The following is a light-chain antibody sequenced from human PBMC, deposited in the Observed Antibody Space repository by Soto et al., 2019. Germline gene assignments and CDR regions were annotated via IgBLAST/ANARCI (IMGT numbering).Light chain of an antibody. Sequence: QSALTQPASVSGSPGQSITISFTGTSSDVGGYNYVSWYQQQPRKAPKLIIYEVSNRPSGVSNRFSGSKSGNTASLTISGLQAEDEADYYCNSYTSKSTGVFGTGTKVTVL. CDR1: SSDVGGYNY. CDR2: EVS. V-gene: IGLV2-14*01. CDR3: NSYTSKSTGV. J-gene: IGLJ1*01.